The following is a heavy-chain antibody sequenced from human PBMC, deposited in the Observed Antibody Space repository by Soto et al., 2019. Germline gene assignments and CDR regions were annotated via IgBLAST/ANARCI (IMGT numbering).Heavy chain of an antibody. CDR3: ARGSTVAGAGGYY. V-gene: IGHV3-74*01. CDR1: GFTFNNYW. D-gene: IGHD6-19*01. J-gene: IGHJ4*02. CDR2: INSDGTTT. Sequence: GGSLRLSCAASGFTFNNYWMHWVRQAPGKGLVWVSRINSDGTTTTYADSVKGRFTISRDNARNTLYLQMNSLRAEDTAVYYCARGSTVAGAGGYYXGQGALVTVSS.